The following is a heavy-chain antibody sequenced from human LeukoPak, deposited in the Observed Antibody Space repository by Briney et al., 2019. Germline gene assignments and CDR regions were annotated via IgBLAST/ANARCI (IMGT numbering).Heavy chain of an antibody. CDR2: IYHSGST. Sequence: SETLALTCTFSCGSMCCFYLCWSRQPPGKGLGWIGYIYHSGSTNYNPSLQSRVIISIDTSKNQFSLKLRSVTAADTAVYYCATNEGRPWGIFDYWGQGHVVTVSS. J-gene: IGHJ4*02. CDR1: CGSMCCFY. D-gene: IGHD3-16*01. V-gene: IGHV4-59*03. CDR3: ATNEGRPWGIFDY.